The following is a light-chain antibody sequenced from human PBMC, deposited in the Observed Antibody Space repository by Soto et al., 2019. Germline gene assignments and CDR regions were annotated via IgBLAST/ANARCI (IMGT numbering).Light chain of an antibody. CDR3: QSYDSSLSGWV. V-gene: IGLV1-40*01. CDR1: SSYIGANYD. CDR2: GNS. Sequence: SVLTQPPSVSGAPGQRVTISCTGSSSYIGANYDVHWYQQLPGTAPKLLIYGNSNRPSGVPDRFSGSKSGTSASLAITGLQSEDEADYYCQSYDSSLSGWVFGGGTKVTVL. J-gene: IGLJ3*02.